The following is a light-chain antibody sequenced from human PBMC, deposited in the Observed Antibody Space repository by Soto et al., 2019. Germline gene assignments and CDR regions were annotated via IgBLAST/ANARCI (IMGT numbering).Light chain of an antibody. Sequence: QSALTQPRSVSGSPGQSVTISCTGTSSDVGDYDYVSWYQQHPGKAPKVMIYDVSKRPSGVPDRFSGSKSGNTASLTISGLQAEDEADYYCWSYTGSSASVFGTGTKLTVL. CDR1: SSDVGDYDY. V-gene: IGLV2-11*01. CDR2: DVS. J-gene: IGLJ1*01. CDR3: WSYTGSSASV.